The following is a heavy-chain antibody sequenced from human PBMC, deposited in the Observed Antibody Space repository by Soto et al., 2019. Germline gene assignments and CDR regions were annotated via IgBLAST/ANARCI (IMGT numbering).Heavy chain of an antibody. CDR2: ISYDGSNK. D-gene: IGHD3-3*01. Sequence: GGSLRLSCAASGFTFSSYAMHWVRQAPGKGLEWVAVISYDGSNKYYADSVKGRFTISRDNSKNTLYLQMNSLRAEDTAVYYYARDRSLGGYYVFTHNWFDPWGQGTLVTVSS. CDR1: GFTFSSYA. V-gene: IGHV3-30-3*01. J-gene: IGHJ5*02. CDR3: ARDRSLGGYYVFTHNWFDP.